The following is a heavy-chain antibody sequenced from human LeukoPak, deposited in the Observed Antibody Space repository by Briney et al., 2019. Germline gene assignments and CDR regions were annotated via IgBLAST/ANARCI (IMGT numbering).Heavy chain of an antibody. V-gene: IGHV3-7*01. CDR3: ARVGKNGWDFDH. Sequence: GGSLRLSCAASGFTFSAYWMAWVRQAPGKGLAWVANIIEGGDVKYYVDSVKGRFTISRDNTKNSLYLQMTSLRADDTAVYYCARVGKNGWDFDHWGQGTLVTVSS. J-gene: IGHJ4*02. CDR1: GFTFSAYW. CDR2: IIEGGDVK. D-gene: IGHD6-19*01.